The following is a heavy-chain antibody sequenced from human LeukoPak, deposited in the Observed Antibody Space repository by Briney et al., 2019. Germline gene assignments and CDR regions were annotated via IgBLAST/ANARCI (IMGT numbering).Heavy chain of an antibody. D-gene: IGHD3-16*01. Sequence: PSETLSLTCTVSGGSISSSSYYWGWIRQPPGKGLEWIGSIYYSGNTYYNPSLKSRVTISVDTSKNQFSLKLSSVTAADTAVYYCAYRGGGGKYYYYYYMDVWGKGTTVTISS. CDR1: GGSISSSSYY. V-gene: IGHV4-39*01. CDR2: IYYSGNT. J-gene: IGHJ6*03. CDR3: AYRGGGGKYYYYYYMDV.